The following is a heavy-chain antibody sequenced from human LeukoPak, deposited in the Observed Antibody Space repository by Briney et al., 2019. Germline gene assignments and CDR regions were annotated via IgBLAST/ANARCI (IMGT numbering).Heavy chain of an antibody. V-gene: IGHV1-69*01. CDR2: IIPIFGTA. Sequence: GASVTVSCTASGGTFSSYAISWVRQAPEQGLEWMGGIIPIFGTANYAQKFQGRVTITADESTSTAYMELSSLRSEDTAVYYCAGSPSKMDTAPVGTYIPTDWGQGTLVTVSS. D-gene: IGHD5-18*01. CDR3: AGSPSKMDTAPVGTYIPTD. J-gene: IGHJ4*02. CDR1: GGTFSSYA.